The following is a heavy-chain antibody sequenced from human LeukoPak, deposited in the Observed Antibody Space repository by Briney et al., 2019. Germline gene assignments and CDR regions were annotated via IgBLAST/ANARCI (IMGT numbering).Heavy chain of an antibody. V-gene: IGHV3-30*03. J-gene: IGHJ4*02. Sequence: PGGSLRLSCAASGFTFSSYGMHWVRQAPGKGLEWVAVISYDGSNKYYVDSVKGRFTISRDNSKNTLYLQMNSLRAEDTAVYYCARDYTVTKHDYWGQGTLVTVSS. CDR3: ARDYTVTKHDY. D-gene: IGHD4-11*01. CDR1: GFTFSSYG. CDR2: ISYDGSNK.